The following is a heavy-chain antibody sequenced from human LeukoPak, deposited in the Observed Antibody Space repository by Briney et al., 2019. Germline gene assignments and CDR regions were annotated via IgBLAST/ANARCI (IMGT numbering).Heavy chain of an antibody. CDR3: AREGSRGAFDI. J-gene: IGHJ3*02. CDR2: IYSGGST. V-gene: IGHV3-53*01. Sequence: GGSLRLSXAASGFTVSSNYMSWVRQAPGKGMEWLSVIYSGGSTYYADSVKGRFTISRDNSKNTLYLQMNSLRAEDTAVYYCAREGSRGAFDIWGQGTMVTVSS. CDR1: GFTVSSNY.